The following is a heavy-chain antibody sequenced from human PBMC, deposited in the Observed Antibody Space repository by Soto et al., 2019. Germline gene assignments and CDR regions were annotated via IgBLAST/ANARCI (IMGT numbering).Heavy chain of an antibody. Sequence: QVQLQESGPGLVKPSQTLSLTCTVSGGSISSGGYYWSWIRQHPGKGLEWIGYIYYSGRTYYNPSLMCRVTISVDTSKNQFSLKLSSVTAADRAVYYCASIVSSAHGEFSDWGQGTLVTVSS. CDR1: GGSISSGGYY. J-gene: IGHJ4*02. CDR3: ASIVSSAHGEFSD. CDR2: IYYSGRT. V-gene: IGHV4-31*03. D-gene: IGHD3-10*01.